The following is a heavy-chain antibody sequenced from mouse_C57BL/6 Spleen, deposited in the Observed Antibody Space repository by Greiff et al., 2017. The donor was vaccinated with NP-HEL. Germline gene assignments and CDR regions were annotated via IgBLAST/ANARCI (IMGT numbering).Heavy chain of an antibody. Sequence: VQLQQSGPGLVKPSQSLSLTCSVTGYSITSGYYWNWIRQFPGNKLEWMGYISYDGSNNYNPSLKNRISITRDTSKNQFFLKLNSVTTEDTATYYCARDHPYYFDDWGQGTTLTVSS. CDR2: ISYDGSN. J-gene: IGHJ2*01. CDR1: GYSITSGYY. CDR3: ARDHPYYFDD. V-gene: IGHV3-6*01.